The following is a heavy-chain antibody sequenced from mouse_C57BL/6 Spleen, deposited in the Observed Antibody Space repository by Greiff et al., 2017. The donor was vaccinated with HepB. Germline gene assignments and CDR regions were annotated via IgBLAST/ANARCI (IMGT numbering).Heavy chain of an antibody. CDR1: GYTFTSYW. J-gene: IGHJ4*01. CDR2: INPSNGGT. V-gene: IGHV1-53*01. Sequence: QVQLQQSGTELVKPGASVKLSCKASGYTFTSYWMHWVKQRPGQGLEWIGNINPSNGGTNYNEKFKSKATLTVDNSSSTAYMQLSRLTSEDSAVYYCARDWADYYAMDYWGQGTSVTVSS. CDR3: ARDWADYYAMDY. D-gene: IGHD4-1*01.